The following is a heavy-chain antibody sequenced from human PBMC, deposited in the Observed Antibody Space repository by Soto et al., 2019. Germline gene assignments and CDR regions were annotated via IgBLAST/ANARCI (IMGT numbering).Heavy chain of an antibody. CDR3: AKADYSYSWAPGDY. J-gene: IGHJ4*02. CDR2: ISGSGDTT. V-gene: IGHV3-23*01. CDR1: RLTFSNYA. Sequence: EVQVLESGGGLVQPGGSLRLSCVISRLTFSNYALNGVRQAPGKGLEWVSSISGSGDTTYYADSVKGRFTISRDTSKNTLYLQMNSLRVEDTALYYCAKADYSYSWAPGDYWGQGTLVTVSS. D-gene: IGHD6-13*01.